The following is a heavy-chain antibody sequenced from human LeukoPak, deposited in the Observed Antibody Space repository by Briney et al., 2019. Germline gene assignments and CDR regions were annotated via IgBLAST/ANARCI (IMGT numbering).Heavy chain of an antibody. J-gene: IGHJ4*02. CDR1: GVSVTSYY. Sequence: SETLSLTCTVSGVSVTSYYWSWIRQPPGKGLEWIGYIYYSGSTNYNPSLKSRVTISVDTSKNQFSLKLSSVTAADTAVYYCARVGTVGYCTNGVCNDYWGQGTLVTVSS. V-gene: IGHV4-59*02. CDR3: ARVGTVGYCTNGVCNDY. D-gene: IGHD2-8*01. CDR2: IYYSGST.